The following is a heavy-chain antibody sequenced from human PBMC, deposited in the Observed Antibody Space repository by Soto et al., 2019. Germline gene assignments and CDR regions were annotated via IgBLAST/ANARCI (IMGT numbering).Heavy chain of an antibody. CDR2: INPSGGTT. J-gene: IGHJ4*02. Sequence: ASVKVSCKASGYIFTRYNVHWVRQAPGQGLEWMAIINPSGGTTYYVQKFEGRVTLTTDTSTSTVYMELSSLRSDDTAVYYCARVRGGGSEYFFDYWGQGTLVTVSS. CDR1: GYIFTRYN. CDR3: ARVRGGGSEYFFDY. D-gene: IGHD2-15*01. V-gene: IGHV1-46*01.